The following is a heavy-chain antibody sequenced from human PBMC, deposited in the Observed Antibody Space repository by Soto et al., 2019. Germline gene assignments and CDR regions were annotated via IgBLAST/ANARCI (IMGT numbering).Heavy chain of an antibody. CDR3: ARDRPAVAGLAWFDP. V-gene: IGHV1-3*01. CDR2: INAGNGNT. CDR1: GYTFTSYA. Sequence: GASVKVSCKASGYTFTSYAMHWVRQAPGQRLEWMGWINAGNGNTKYSQKFQGRVTITRDTSASTAYMELSSLRSEGTAVYYCARDRPAVAGLAWFDPWGQGTLVTVSS. D-gene: IGHD6-19*01. J-gene: IGHJ5*02.